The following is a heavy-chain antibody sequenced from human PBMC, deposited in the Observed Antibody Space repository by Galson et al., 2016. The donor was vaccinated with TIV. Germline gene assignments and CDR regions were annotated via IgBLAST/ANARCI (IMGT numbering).Heavy chain of an antibody. V-gene: IGHV2-70*11. D-gene: IGHD3-22*01. J-gene: IGHJ4*02. Sequence: PALVKPTQTLTLTCTFSGFSLNTDGMCVNWIRQPPGKALEWLARIDWDDDKSYSPSLKTRLTIPKDTSKNQVVLTMTNMDPVDTATYYCARISGYYDSSGHYIPRSFDYWGQGALVTVSS. CDR3: ARISGYYDSSGHYIPRSFDY. CDR1: GFSLNTDGMC. CDR2: IDWDDDK.